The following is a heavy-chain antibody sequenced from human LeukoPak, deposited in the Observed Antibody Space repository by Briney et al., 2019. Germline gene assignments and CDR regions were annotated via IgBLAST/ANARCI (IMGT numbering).Heavy chain of an antibody. D-gene: IGHD6-19*01. J-gene: IGHJ6*02. CDR2: IRAYNGNT. CDR3: ARGSSGWGSGYYYGMDV. Sequence: ASVKVSCKASGYTFTSYGISWVRQAPGQGLEWMGWIRAYNGNTNYAQKLQGRAAMTTDTSTSTAYMELRSLRSDDTAVYYCARGSSGWGSGYYYGMDVWGQGTTVTVSS. CDR1: GYTFTSYG. V-gene: IGHV1-18*01.